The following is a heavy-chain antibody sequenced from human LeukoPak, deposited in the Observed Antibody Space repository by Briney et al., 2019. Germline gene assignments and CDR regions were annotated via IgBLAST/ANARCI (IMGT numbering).Heavy chain of an antibody. J-gene: IGHJ5*02. V-gene: IGHV4-39*01. CDR1: GASIDRSTYY. CDR2: VYYSGST. Sequence: PSETLSLTCSVSGASIDRSTYYWGWIRQPPGKGLEWIGSVYYSGSTYYNSALKSRVTISVGTSKNQFSLKLYSVTAADTSVYFCARIAAPGLAWGQGTLVTVSS. CDR3: ARIAAPGLA. D-gene: IGHD6-25*01.